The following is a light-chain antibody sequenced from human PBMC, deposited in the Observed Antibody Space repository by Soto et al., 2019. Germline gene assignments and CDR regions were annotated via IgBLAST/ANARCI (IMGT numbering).Light chain of an antibody. CDR3: QQYGRFLT. Sequence: DIQMTQSPSTLSAFVGDRVTITCRASQSIDTALAWYQQKPGKAPNLLIYRASNLESGVPSRFSGSGSGTEFTLAISSLQPDDFATYYCQQYGRFLTFGQGTRRELK. CDR1: QSIDTA. J-gene: IGKJ2*01. CDR2: RAS. V-gene: IGKV1-5*03.